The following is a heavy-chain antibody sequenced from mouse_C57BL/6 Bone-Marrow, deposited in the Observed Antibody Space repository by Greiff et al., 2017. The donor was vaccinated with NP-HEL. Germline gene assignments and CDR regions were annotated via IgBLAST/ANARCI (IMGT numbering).Heavy chain of an antibody. CDR1: GISITTGNYR. J-gene: IGHJ3*01. CDR3: AREDYGSGAY. D-gene: IGHD1-1*01. CDR2: IYYSGTI. V-gene: IGHV3-5*01. Sequence: EVQRVESGPGLVKPSQTVFLTCTVTGISITTGNYRWSWIRQFPGTKLEWIGYIYYSGTITYNPSLTSRTTITRDTPKNQFFLEMNSLTAEDTATYYCAREDYGSGAYWGQGTLVTVSA.